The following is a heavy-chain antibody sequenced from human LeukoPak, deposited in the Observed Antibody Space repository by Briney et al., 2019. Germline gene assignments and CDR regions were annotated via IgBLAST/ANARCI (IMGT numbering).Heavy chain of an antibody. V-gene: IGHV3-9*01. CDR2: IGWNSGSI. CDR1: GFTFDDYA. D-gene: IGHD6-19*01. J-gene: IGHJ4*02. Sequence: PGRSLRLSCAASGFTFDDYAMHWVRQAPGKGLEWVSGIGWNSGSIGYADSVKGRFTISRDNAKNSLYLQMNSLRAEDTALYYCATSSGWYFDYWGQGTLVTVSS. CDR3: ATSSGWYFDY.